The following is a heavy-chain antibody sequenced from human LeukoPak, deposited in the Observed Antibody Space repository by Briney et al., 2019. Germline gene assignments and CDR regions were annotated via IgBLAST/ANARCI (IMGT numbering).Heavy chain of an antibody. CDR3: AKDSIDTGFLEWLPPNV. V-gene: IGHV3-23*01. D-gene: IGHD3-3*01. CDR2: ISGSSATK. J-gene: IGHJ6*04. CDR1: GLTFSRET. Sequence: GGSLRLSCVVSGLTFSRETMGWVRQAPGKGLEWVSVISGSSATKKYGDSVKGRFTISRDNSKNTLYLQMNSLRAEDTAVYYCAKDSIDTGFLEWLPPNVWGKGTTVTVSS.